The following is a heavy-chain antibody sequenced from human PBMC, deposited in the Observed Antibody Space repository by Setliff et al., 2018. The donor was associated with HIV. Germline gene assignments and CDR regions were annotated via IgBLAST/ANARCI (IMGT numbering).Heavy chain of an antibody. CDR1: GYTFTGYY. J-gene: IGHJ4*02. CDR3: ARADYGDHLDY. V-gene: IGHV1-2*06. D-gene: IGHD4-17*01. CDR2: INPNSGGT. Sequence: ASVKVSCKASGYTFTGYYMHWVRQAPGQGLEWMGRINPNSGGTNYAQKFQGRVTITADESTSTAYMELSSLRSEDTAVYYCARADYGDHLDYWGQGILVTVSS.